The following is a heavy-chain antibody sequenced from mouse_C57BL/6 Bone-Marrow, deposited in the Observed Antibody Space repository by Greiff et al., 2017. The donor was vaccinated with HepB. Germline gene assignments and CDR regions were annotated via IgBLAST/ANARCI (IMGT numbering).Heavy chain of an antibody. CDR3: ARGDGYGNFYWYFDV. CDR1: GYTFTSYW. V-gene: IGHV1-64*01. D-gene: IGHD2-1*01. Sequence: VKLQQPGAELVKPGASVKLSCKASGYTFTSYWMHWVKQRPGQGLEWIGMIHPNSGSTNYNEKFKSKATLTVDKSSSTAYMQLSSLTSEDSAVYYCARGDGYGNFYWYFDVWGTGTTVTVSS. CDR2: IHPNSGST. J-gene: IGHJ1*03.